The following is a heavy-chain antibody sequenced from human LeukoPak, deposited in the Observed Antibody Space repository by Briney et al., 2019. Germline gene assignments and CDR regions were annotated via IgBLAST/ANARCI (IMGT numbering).Heavy chain of an antibody. CDR1: GFTFSSYE. CDR3: ARVDIVATPYSYYFDC. D-gene: IGHD5-12*01. Sequence: PGGSLRLSCAASGFTFSSYEMNWVRQAPGKGLEWVSYISSSGSTIYYADSVKGRFTISRDNAKNSLYLQMNSLRAEDTAVYYCARVDIVATPYSYYFDCWGQETLVTVSS. J-gene: IGHJ4*02. V-gene: IGHV3-48*03. CDR2: ISSSGSTI.